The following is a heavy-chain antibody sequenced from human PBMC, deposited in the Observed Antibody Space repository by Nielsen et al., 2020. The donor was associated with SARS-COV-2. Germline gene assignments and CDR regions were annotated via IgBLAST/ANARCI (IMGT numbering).Heavy chain of an antibody. CDR3: ARDSNTSGHYYPVDY. D-gene: IGHD3-22*01. J-gene: IGHJ4*02. CDR2: ISPSGDST. V-gene: IGHV1-46*01. Sequence: WARQAPGQGLEWMGIISPSGDSTTYPQKFQGRVTMTRDTSTNTVYMELSSLRSEDTAVYYCARDSNTSGHYYPVDYWGQGTLVTVSS.